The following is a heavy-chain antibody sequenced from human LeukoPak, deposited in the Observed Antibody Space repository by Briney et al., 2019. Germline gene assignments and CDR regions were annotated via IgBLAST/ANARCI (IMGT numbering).Heavy chain of an antibody. V-gene: IGHV4-4*07. CDR1: GGSISSYY. CDR3: ARDLYCGGDCYPSPFDY. J-gene: IGHJ4*02. CDR2: IYTSGST. D-gene: IGHD2-21*01. Sequence: PSETLSLTCTVSGGSISSYYWSWIRQPAGKGLEWIGRIYTSGSTNYNPSLTSRVTMSVDTSKNQFSLKLSSVTAADTAVYYCARDLYCGGDCYPSPFDYWGQGTLVTVSS.